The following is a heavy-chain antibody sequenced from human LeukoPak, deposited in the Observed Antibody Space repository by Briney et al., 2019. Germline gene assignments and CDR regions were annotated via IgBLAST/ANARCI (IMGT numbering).Heavy chain of an antibody. CDR2: IYYSGST. CDR3: ARATAYYCIDQ. CDR1: GGSFSSSY. Sequence: SETLSLTCTVSGGSFSSSYWSWIRQPPGKGLEWIGYIYYSGSTNYNPSLTSRGTISVDTSKNQFSLKLSSVTAADTAVYYCARATAYYCIDQWGQGTLVTVSS. D-gene: IGHD2-21*01. V-gene: IGHV4-59*01. J-gene: IGHJ4*02.